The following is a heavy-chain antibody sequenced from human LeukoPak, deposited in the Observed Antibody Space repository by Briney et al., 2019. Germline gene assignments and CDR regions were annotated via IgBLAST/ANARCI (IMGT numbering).Heavy chain of an antibody. CDR2: ISSSGSMI. J-gene: IGHJ4*02. CDR1: GFTVSSYS. D-gene: IGHD7-27*01. Sequence: GSLRLSCAASGFTVSSYSMNWVRQVPGKGLEWVSHISSSGSMIWYGESVKGRFTISRDSAKNSLHLQMNSLRAEDTAVYYCARDPDSNWGRDLDYWGQGTLVTVSS. CDR3: ARDPDSNWGRDLDY. V-gene: IGHV3-48*01.